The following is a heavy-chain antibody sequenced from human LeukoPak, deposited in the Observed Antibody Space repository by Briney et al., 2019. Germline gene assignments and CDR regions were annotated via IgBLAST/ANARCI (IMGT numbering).Heavy chain of an antibody. D-gene: IGHD6-6*01. CDR1: GFTFRNYN. CDR3: AKEEQLVRTPGFDY. J-gene: IGHJ4*02. CDR2: ISYDGSNK. V-gene: IGHV3-30*18. Sequence: PGGSLRLSCAASGFTFRNYNMHWVRQAPGKGLEWVAVISYDGSNKYYEDSVKGRFTISRDNSQKTLYLQMNSLRTEDTAVYYCAKEEQLVRTPGFDYWGQGTLVTVSS.